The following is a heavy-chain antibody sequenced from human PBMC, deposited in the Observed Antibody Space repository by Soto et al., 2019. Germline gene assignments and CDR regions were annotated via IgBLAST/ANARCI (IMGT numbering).Heavy chain of an antibody. V-gene: IGHV1-18*01. CDR1: GYTFTSYG. CDR2: ISAYNGNT. J-gene: IGHJ3*02. Sequence: ASVKVSCKASGYTFTSYGISWVRQAPGQGLEWMGWISAYNGNTNYAQKLQGRVTMTRDTSTSTVYMELSSLRSEDTAVYYCARDGYYYDSSGYYYRDAFDIWGQGTMVTVSS. D-gene: IGHD3-22*01. CDR3: ARDGYYYDSSGYYYRDAFDI.